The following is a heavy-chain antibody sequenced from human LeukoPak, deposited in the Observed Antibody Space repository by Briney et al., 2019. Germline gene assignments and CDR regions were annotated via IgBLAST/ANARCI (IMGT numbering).Heavy chain of an antibody. CDR3: ARAGFRVLSGLVEY. CDR2: ISAYNGNT. J-gene: IGHJ4*02. D-gene: IGHD3-10*01. Sequence: GASGKVSCKASGHTFTSYGISWVRQAPGQGLEWMGWISAYNGNTNYAQKLQGRVTMTTDTSTSTAYMELRSLRSDDTAVYYCARAGFRVLSGLVEYWGQGTLVTVSS. CDR1: GHTFTSYG. V-gene: IGHV1-18*01.